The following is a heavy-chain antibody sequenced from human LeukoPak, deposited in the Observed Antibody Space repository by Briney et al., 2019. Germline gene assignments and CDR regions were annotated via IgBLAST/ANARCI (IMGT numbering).Heavy chain of an antibody. V-gene: IGHV6-1*01. J-gene: IGHJ4*02. CDR2: TYYRSNWSR. Sequence: SQTLSLTCAISGDSVSSNTAAWNWVRQSPSRGLEWLGRTYYRSNWSRDYAISVKSRITINPDTSKNQFSLQLSSVTPEDTAVYYRARTEAAGRYLDFWGQGALVTVSS. CDR1: GDSVSSNTAA. D-gene: IGHD6-13*01. CDR3: ARTEAAGRYLDF.